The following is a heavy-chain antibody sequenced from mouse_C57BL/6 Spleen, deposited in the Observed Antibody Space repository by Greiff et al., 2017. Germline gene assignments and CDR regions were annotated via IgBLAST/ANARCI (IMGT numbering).Heavy chain of an antibody. CDR1: GYTFTSYW. Sequence: VQLQQPGAELVKPGASVKLSCKASGYTFTSYWMQWVKQRPGQGLEWIGEIDPSDSYTNYNQKFKGKATLTVDTSSSTAYMQLSSLTSEDSAVYYCARKSYYDYDRMGIWAMDYWGQGTSVTVSS. CDR2: IDPSDSYT. J-gene: IGHJ4*01. CDR3: ARKSYYDYDRMGIWAMDY. D-gene: IGHD2-4*01. V-gene: IGHV1-50*01.